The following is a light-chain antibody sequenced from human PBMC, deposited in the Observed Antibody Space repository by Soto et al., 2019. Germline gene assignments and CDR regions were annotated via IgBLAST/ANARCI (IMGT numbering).Light chain of an antibody. CDR3: QQTYRLPWT. Sequence: EIVLTQSPGTLSLSPGERATLSCRASQSVSSSYLAWYQQKPGQAPRLLIYGASSRATGIPDRFSGSGSGTDLTLTINSLQPEDFATYICQQTYRLPWTFGQGTKVDIK. CDR1: QSVSSSY. J-gene: IGKJ1*01. CDR2: GAS. V-gene: IGKV3-20*01.